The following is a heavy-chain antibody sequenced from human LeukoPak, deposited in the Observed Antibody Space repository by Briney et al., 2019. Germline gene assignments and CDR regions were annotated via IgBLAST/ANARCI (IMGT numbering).Heavy chain of an antibody. CDR2: IYAGGST. D-gene: IGHD6-19*01. J-gene: IGHJ6*03. V-gene: IGHV3-53*01. CDR1: GFTFSSYS. CDR3: AREWGSSGWYVSYMDV. Sequence: GGSLRLSCAASGFTFSSYSMNWVRQAPGKGLEWVSVIYAGGSTYYADSVKGRFTISRDNSNNTLYLQMNSLRAEDTAMYYCAREWGSSGWYVSYMDVWGKGTTVTVSS.